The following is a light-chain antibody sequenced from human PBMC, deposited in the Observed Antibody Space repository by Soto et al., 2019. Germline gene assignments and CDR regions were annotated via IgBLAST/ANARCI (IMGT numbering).Light chain of an antibody. CDR1: QSVSSS. J-gene: IGKJ1*01. V-gene: IGKV3-15*01. Sequence: MVMTQSPATLSVSPGERATLSCRASQSVSSSLAWYQQKPGRSPRLLIYGASTRAIGIPARFSGSGSGTEFTLTISSLQSEGFAVYYCLQYNNWWTFGQGTKVDIK. CDR3: LQYNNWWT. CDR2: GAS.